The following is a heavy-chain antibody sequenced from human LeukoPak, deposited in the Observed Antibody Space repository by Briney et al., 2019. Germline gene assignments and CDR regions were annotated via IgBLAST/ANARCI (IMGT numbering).Heavy chain of an antibody. D-gene: IGHD3-9*01. CDR2: IKSKTDGGTT. CDR3: TTAYYDILTGYLDAFDI. Sequence: PGGSLRLSCAASGFTFSNAWMSWVRQAPGKGLEWVGRIKSKTDGGTTDYAAPVKGRFTTSRDDSKNTLHLQMNSLKTEYTAVYYCTTAYYDILTGYLDAFDIWGQGTMVTVSS. J-gene: IGHJ3*02. CDR1: GFTFSNAW. V-gene: IGHV3-15*01.